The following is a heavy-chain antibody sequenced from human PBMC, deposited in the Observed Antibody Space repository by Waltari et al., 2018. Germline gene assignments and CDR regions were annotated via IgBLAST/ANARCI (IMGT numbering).Heavy chain of an antibody. CDR3: ARGRNGYIQEVFNI. J-gene: IGHJ3*02. V-gene: IGHV3-48*01. CDR2: RSSTTTT. D-gene: IGHD5-12*01. CDR1: GFTFSTSN. Sequence: EVHLVASGGGLVQPGDSLRLSCAAAGFTFSTSNVNWVRQDPGKGREVVSYRSSTTTTSYADYVKVRFTIARDNAKNSLYLQMDSLRAEDTALYCCARGRNGYIQEVFNIWGQGTMVSVSS.